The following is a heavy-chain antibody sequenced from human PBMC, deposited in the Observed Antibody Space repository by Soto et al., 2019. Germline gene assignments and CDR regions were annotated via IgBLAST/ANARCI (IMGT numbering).Heavy chain of an antibody. Sequence: QVQLQESGPGLVKPSQTLSLICNVSGGSIDTAGNYWTWIRQHPGKGLEWIGFISNSGSTYYNPSLKSRLSISAATSKNQFFLHLSSVTAADTAVYFCARDRGYPGYVDHWGQGTLVTVSS. CDR1: GGSIDTAGNY. D-gene: IGHD5-12*01. V-gene: IGHV4-31*03. CDR3: ARDRGYPGYVDH. J-gene: IGHJ5*02. CDR2: ISNSGST.